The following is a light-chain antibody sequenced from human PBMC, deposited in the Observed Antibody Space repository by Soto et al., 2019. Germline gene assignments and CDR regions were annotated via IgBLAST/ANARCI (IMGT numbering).Light chain of an antibody. CDR2: RDS. CDR1: NIGSKN. CDR3: QVWDTLNV. J-gene: IGLJ1*01. V-gene: IGLV3-9*01. Sequence: SNELTQPLSVSVALGQTARITCGGNNIGSKNVHWYQQKPGQAPVLVIYRDSNRPSGIPERFSGSNSGNTATLTISRAQAGDEADYYCQVWDTLNVFGTGTKVTVL.